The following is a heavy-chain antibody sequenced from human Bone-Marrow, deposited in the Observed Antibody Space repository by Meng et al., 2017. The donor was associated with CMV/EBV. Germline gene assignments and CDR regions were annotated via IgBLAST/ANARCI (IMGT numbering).Heavy chain of an antibody. D-gene: IGHD2-2*01. CDR3: AREGIVVVPAANDAFDI. J-gene: IGHJ3*02. Sequence: SETLSLTCSVSGGSISSSSYYWGWIRQPPGKGLEWIGSIYYSGSTYYNPSLNSRVTISVDTSKNQFSLKLSSVTAADTAVYYCAREGIVVVPAANDAFDIWGQGTMVTGSS. V-gene: IGHV4-39*07. CDR2: IYYSGST. CDR1: GGSISSSSYY.